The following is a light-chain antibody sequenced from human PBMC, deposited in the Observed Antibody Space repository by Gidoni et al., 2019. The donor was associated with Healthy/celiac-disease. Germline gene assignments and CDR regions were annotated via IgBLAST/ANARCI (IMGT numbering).Light chain of an antibody. Sequence: EIVITQSPATLSVSPGERATLSCRASQSVSSNLAWYQQKPGQAPRLLIYGASTRATGIPSRFSGSGSGTEFTLTISSLQSEDFAVYYCQQYNNWPYTFGPGTKLEIK. V-gene: IGKV3-15*01. CDR3: QQYNNWPYT. CDR2: GAS. CDR1: QSVSSN. J-gene: IGKJ2*01.